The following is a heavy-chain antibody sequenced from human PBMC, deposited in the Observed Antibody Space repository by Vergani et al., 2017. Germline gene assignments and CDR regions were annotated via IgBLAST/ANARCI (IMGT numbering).Heavy chain of an antibody. V-gene: IGHV4-34*01. Sequence: QVQLQQWGAGLLKPSETLSLTCAVYGGSFSGYYWSWIRQPPGKGLEWIGEINHSGSTNYNPSLKSRVTISVDTSKNQFSLKLSSVTAADTAVYYCARQPTGQWTDDYWGQGTLVTVSS. CDR1: GGSFSGYY. CDR3: ARQPTGQWTDDY. CDR2: INHSGST. D-gene: IGHD6-19*01. J-gene: IGHJ4*02.